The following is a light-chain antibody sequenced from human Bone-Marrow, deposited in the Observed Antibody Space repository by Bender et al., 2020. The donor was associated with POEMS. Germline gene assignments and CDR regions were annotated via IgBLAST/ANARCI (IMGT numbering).Light chain of an antibody. V-gene: IGLV2-8*01. CDR2: EVS. J-gene: IGLJ3*02. CDR3: SSYAGSNNWV. Sequence: QSALSQPASVSGSPGQSITISCSGTSSDVGSHDLVSWYQQHPGKAPKLIIYEVSKRPSGVPDRFSGSKSGNTASLTVSGLQAEDEADYYCSSYAGSNNWVFGGGTKLTVL. CDR1: SSDVGSHDL.